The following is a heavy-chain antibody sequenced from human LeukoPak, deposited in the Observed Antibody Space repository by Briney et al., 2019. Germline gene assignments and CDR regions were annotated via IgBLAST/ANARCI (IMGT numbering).Heavy chain of an antibody. CDR1: GFTFTMSG. Sequence: GGSLRLSCAASGFTFTMSGMHWVRQAPGEGLEWVASIGRDKNTKYYADSVKGRFTISGDSSYNTAFLQVNSLRTEDTALYYCVKDGEWTFDVWGQGTMVTVSS. J-gene: IGHJ3*01. CDR2: IGRDKNTK. V-gene: IGHV3-30*02. D-gene: IGHD3-3*01. CDR3: VKDGEWTFDV.